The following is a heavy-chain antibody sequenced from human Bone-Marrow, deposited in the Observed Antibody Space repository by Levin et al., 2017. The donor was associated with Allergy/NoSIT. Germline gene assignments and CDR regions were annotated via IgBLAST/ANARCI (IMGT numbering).Heavy chain of an antibody. CDR1: GFTFSTSW. Sequence: GGSLRLSCAVSGFTFSTSWMNWVRQAPGKGLEWVANIKPDGSQTYYVDSVKGRFTISRDSALNSLYLQMNSLRDEDTAVYYCARGAGGIPYCSGGNCYDGSNYHYMDVWGKGTTVTVSS. J-gene: IGHJ6*03. CDR3: ARGAGGIPYCSGGNCYDGSNYHYMDV. D-gene: IGHD2-15*01. V-gene: IGHV3-7*04. CDR2: IKPDGSQT.